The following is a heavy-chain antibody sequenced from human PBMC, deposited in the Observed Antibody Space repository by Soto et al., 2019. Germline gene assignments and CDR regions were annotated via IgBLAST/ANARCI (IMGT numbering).Heavy chain of an antibody. CDR1: GYSFTSYW. Sequence: GESLKISCKGSGYSFTSYWIGWVRQMPGKGLEWMGIIYPGDSDTRYSSSFQGQVTISADKSISTAYLQWSSLKAPDTAMYYCARHLVGYDILTSLYGMDVWGQGTTVTVSS. J-gene: IGHJ6*02. CDR3: ARHLVGYDILTSLYGMDV. V-gene: IGHV5-51*01. CDR2: IYPGDSDT. D-gene: IGHD3-9*01.